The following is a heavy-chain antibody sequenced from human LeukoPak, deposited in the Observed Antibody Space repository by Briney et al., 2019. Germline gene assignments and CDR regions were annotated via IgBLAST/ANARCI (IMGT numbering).Heavy chain of an antibody. CDR3: AKDRRWEFDAFDI. D-gene: IGHD1-26*01. Sequence: GGSLRLSCAASGFTFSSYGMHWVRQAPGKGLEWVAVISYDGSNKYYADSVKGRFTISRDNSKNTLYLQMNSLRAEDTAVYYCAKDRRWEFDAFDIWGQGTMVTVSS. V-gene: IGHV3-30*18. CDR1: GFTFSSYG. J-gene: IGHJ3*02. CDR2: ISYDGSNK.